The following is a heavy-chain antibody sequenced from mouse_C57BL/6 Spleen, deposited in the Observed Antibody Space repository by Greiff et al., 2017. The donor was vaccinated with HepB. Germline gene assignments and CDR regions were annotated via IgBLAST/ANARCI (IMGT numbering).Heavy chain of an antibody. CDR1: GYTFTDYY. CDR2: INPNNGGT. V-gene: IGHV1-26*01. CDR3: ARPLLSRWGAIDY. Sequence: DVKLQESGPELVKPGASVKISCKASGYTFTDYYMNWVKQSHGKSLEWIGDINPNNGGTSYNQKFKGKATLTVDKSSSTAYMELRSLTSEDAAVYYCARPLLSRWGAIDYWGQGTSVTVSS. D-gene: IGHD2-1*01. J-gene: IGHJ4*01.